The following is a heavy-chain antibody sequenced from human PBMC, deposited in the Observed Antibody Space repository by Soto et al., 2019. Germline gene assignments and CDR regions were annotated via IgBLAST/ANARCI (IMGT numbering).Heavy chain of an antibody. CDR1: GFTFSSYG. V-gene: IGHV3-30*18. CDR3: AKDKSSGWFDWFDP. J-gene: IGHJ5*02. CDR2: TSYDGSNK. Sequence: GGSLRLSCVASGFTFSSYGMQWVRQAPGKGLEWVAVTSYDGSNKYYADSVKGRFTISRDNSKNTVYLQMNSLRTEDTAVYYCAKDKSSGWFDWFDPWGQGTQVTVSS. D-gene: IGHD6-19*01.